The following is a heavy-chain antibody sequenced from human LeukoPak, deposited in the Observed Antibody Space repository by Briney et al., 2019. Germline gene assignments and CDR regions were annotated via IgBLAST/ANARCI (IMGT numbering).Heavy chain of an antibody. Sequence: PSETLSPTCSVSGASTSNYYWSWIRQPAGKGLEWIGRINVSGNTNYNPSLQSRVTMSLDTSKNQFSLKLSSVTAADTAVYYCARSRGRGYSDYWGQGTLVTVSS. CDR3: ARSRGRGYSDY. J-gene: IGHJ4*02. D-gene: IGHD6-25*01. CDR1: GASTSNYY. V-gene: IGHV4-4*07. CDR2: INVSGNT.